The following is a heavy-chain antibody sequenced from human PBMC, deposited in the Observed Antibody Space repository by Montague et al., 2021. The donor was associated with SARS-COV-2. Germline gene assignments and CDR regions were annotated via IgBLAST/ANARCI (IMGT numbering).Heavy chain of an antibody. J-gene: IGHJ4*02. Sequence: TLSLTCTVSGGSISSGSYYWSWIRQPAGKGLEWIGRIYTSGSTNYNPSLKSRVTISVDTSKNQFSLKLSSVTAADTAVYYCARGVLRYFDWTSPFDYWGQGTPVTVSS. D-gene: IGHD3-9*01. CDR3: ARGVLRYFDWTSPFDY. CDR1: GGSISSGSYY. V-gene: IGHV4-61*02. CDR2: IYTSGST.